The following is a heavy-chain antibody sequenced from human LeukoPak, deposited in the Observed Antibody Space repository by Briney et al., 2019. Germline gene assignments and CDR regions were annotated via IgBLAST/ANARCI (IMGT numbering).Heavy chain of an antibody. V-gene: IGHV3-7*01. D-gene: IGHD3-16*01. J-gene: IGHJ4*02. Sequence: PGVSLRLLCAACVFTFSSYWMRWVRQAPGKGLEGVANIKQDGSDKYYLDSVKGRFTISRDNAKNSLYLQKNSLRAEDTAVYYCATHPGATFGELDNWGQGTLVTVSS. CDR1: VFTFSSYW. CDR3: ATHPGATFGELDN. CDR2: IKQDGSDK.